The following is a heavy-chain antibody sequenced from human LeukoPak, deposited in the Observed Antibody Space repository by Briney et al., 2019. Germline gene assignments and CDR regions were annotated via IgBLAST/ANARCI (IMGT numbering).Heavy chain of an antibody. CDR3: ARAVYDSSGQKFDDHDYYMDV. CDR2: VDQSGSP. D-gene: IGHD3-22*01. CDR1: GGSFGGYF. Sequence: SETLSLTCAVSGGSFGGYFWTWVRQPPGKGLEWIGEVDQSGSPKYNPSLKTRVTLSVDTSKNQFSLKMASVTAADTAPYYCARAVYDSSGQKFDDHDYYMDVWGKGTTVTVS. J-gene: IGHJ6*03. V-gene: IGHV4-34*01.